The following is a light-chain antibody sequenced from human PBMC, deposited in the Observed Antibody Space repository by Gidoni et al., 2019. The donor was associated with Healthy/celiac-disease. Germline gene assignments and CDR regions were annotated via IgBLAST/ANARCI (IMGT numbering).Light chain of an antibody. CDR3: QKYNSAPRT. J-gene: IGKJ2*01. Sequence: DIQMTQSPSSLSASVGDRVTITCRASQGISNYLAWYQQKPGKVPKLLIYAASTLQSGVPSRFSGSGSGTDFTLTISSLQTEDVATYYCQKYNSAPRTFXQXTKLEIK. CDR1: QGISNY. V-gene: IGKV1-27*01. CDR2: AAS.